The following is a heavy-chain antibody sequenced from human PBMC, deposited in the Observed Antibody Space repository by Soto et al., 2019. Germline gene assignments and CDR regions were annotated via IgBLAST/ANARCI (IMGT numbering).Heavy chain of an antibody. J-gene: IGHJ4*02. V-gene: IGHV1-3*01. CDR1: GYTFASDA. CDR2: INAGNGNT. CDR3: ARDLGVGAASDY. Sequence: QVQLVQSGAEVKKPGASVKVSCKASGYTFASDAMHRVRQAPGQRLEWMGWINAGNGNTKYSQKFQGRVTITRDTSASTAYMELSSLRSEDTAVYYCARDLGVGAASDYWGQRTLVTVSS. D-gene: IGHD1-26*01.